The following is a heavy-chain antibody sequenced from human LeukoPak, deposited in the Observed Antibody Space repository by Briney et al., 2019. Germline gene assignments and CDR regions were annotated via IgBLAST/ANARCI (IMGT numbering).Heavy chain of an antibody. CDR1: GFTFSSYG. Sequence: GSLRLSCAASGFTFSSYGMHWVRQTPGKGLEGVAFIRYDGSNKYYADSVKGRFTISRDNSKNTLYLQMNSLRAEDTAVYYCASTGTTAGDHDAFDIWGQGTMVTVSS. CDR3: ASTGTTAGDHDAFDI. J-gene: IGHJ3*02. CDR2: IRYDGSNK. V-gene: IGHV3-30*02. D-gene: IGHD1/OR15-1a*01.